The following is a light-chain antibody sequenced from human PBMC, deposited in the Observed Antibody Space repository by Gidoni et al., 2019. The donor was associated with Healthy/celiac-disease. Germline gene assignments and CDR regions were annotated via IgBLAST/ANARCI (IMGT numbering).Light chain of an antibody. CDR3: ETWDSNTHE. CDR2: LEGSGSY. CDR1: SGHSSYI. Sequence: QPVLPQSSSASASLGSSVKPTCTLSSGHSSYIIAWHQQQPGKAPRYLMKLEGSGSYNKGSGVPDRVSGSSSGADRYLTIANLQSEDEADYYCETWDSNTHEFGGGTKLTVL. J-gene: IGLJ2*01. V-gene: IGLV4-60*03.